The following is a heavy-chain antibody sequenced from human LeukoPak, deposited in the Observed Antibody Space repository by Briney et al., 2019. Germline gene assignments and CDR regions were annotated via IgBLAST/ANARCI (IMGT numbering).Heavy chain of an antibody. Sequence: PGGSLRLSCAASGFTFSTYGLHWVRQAPGKGLEWVALISYDGRSNKYYADSVKGRFTISRDNSKNTLSLQMNSLRAEDTAVYYCANGKSGSYHQVIDSWGQGTLVTVSS. D-gene: IGHD1-26*01. CDR3: ANGKSGSYHQVIDS. CDR1: GFTFSTYG. V-gene: IGHV3-30*18. CDR2: ISYDGRSNK. J-gene: IGHJ4*02.